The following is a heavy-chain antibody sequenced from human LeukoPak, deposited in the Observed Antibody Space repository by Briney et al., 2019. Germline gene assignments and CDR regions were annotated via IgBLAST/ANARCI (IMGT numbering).Heavy chain of an antibody. V-gene: IGHV1-2*02. D-gene: IGHD3-9*01. Sequence: ASVKVSCKASGYTFIGYYMYWVRQAPGQGLEWMGWIDPNTGGTNYAQKFQGRVTMTRDTSISTAYMELSRLRSDDTAVYYCARAYDILTKDYWGQGTPVTVSS. CDR1: GYTFIGYY. J-gene: IGHJ4*02. CDR2: IDPNTGGT. CDR3: ARAYDILTKDY.